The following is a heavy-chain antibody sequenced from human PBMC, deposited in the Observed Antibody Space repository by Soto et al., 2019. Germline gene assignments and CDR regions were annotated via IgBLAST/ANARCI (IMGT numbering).Heavy chain of an antibody. CDR2: IIPIFGTA. CDR1: GGTFSSYA. CDR3: ASRDGYNNLGAFDI. Sequence: QVQLVQSGAEVKKPGSSVKVSCKASGGTFSSYAISWVRQAPGQGLKWMGGIIPIFGTANYAQKFQGRVTITADESTSTAYMELSSLRSEDTAVYYCASRDGYNNLGAFDIWGQGTMVTVSS. D-gene: IGHD4-4*01. V-gene: IGHV1-69*01. J-gene: IGHJ3*02.